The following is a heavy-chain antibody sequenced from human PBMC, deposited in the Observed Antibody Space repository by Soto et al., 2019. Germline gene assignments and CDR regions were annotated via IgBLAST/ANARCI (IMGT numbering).Heavy chain of an antibody. J-gene: IGHJ4*02. D-gene: IGHD3-10*01. Sequence: EVQLVESGGGLVQPGGSLRLSCATSGFTFSDHYLEWVRQAPGKGLEWVGRSRNRAQSYTTEYAASVKGRFTISRDDSKNSLYLQVNSLPTDDTAVYYCVLWVRGVINYWGQGTLVTVSS. CDR1: GFTFSDHY. CDR3: VLWVRGVINY. CDR2: SRNRAQSYTT. V-gene: IGHV3-72*01.